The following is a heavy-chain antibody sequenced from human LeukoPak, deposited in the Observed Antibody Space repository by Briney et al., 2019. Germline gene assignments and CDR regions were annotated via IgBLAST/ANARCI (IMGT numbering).Heavy chain of an antibody. CDR2: IYSGGST. V-gene: IGHV3-53*05. D-gene: IGHD6-19*01. CDR1: GFTVSSNY. Sequence: GGSLRLSCAASGFTVSSNYMSWVRQAPGKGLEWVSVIYSGGSTYYADSVKGRFTISRDNSKNTLCLQMNSLRAEDTALYYCAKDRDSSGRPFDYWGRGTLVTVSS. J-gene: IGHJ4*02. CDR3: AKDRDSSGRPFDY.